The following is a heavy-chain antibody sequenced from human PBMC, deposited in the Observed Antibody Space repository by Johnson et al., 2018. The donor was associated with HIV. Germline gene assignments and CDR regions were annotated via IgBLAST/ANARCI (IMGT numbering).Heavy chain of an antibody. D-gene: IGHD2-21*01. CDR1: GFTFDDYA. CDR3: ARGGGCGGDCYSGYDAFDI. V-gene: IGHV3-9*01. CDR2: ISWNSGSI. Sequence: LVESGGGLVQPGRSLRLSCAASGFTFDDYAMHWVRQAPGKGLEWVSGISWNSGSIGYADSVKGRFTISRDNAKNSLYLQMNSLRPYDTAVYYCARGGGCGGDCYSGYDAFDIWGQGTMVTVSS. J-gene: IGHJ3*02.